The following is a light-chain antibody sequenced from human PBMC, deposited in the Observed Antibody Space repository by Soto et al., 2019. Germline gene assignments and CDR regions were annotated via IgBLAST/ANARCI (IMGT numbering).Light chain of an antibody. CDR2: DAS. CDR3: QQYTNTNNPWM. J-gene: IGKJ1*01. CDR1: HTISTW. Sequence: DIQVTQSPPTLSASVGARVTITCRASHTISTWMAWYQQKPGKATNLLVYDASALQMGVASRFSGSGSGTEFTLIISSLQPDDSATYYCQQYTNTNNPWMFGEGTKVDI. V-gene: IGKV1-5*01.